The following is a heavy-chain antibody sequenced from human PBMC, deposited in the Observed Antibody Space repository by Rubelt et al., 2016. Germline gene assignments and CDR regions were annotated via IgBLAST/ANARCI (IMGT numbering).Heavy chain of an antibody. V-gene: IGHV3-11*01. CDR1: GFTFSDYY. CDR3: ARGPRITMPVFVQH. J-gene: IGHJ1*01. CDR2: ISGTGSTR. D-gene: IGHD3-10*01. Sequence: QVQLEESGGDLVKPGGSLRLSCAASGFTFSDYYMSWIRQAPGKGLAWVSYISGTGSTRYYADSVKGRFTISRDNAKNSLYLQMNSLRAEDTAVYYCARGPRITMPVFVQHWGQGTLVTVSS.